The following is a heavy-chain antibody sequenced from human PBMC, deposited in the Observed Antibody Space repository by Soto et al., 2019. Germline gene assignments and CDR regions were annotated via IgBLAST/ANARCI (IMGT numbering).Heavy chain of an antibody. J-gene: IGHJ3*02. D-gene: IGHD6-6*01. Sequence: GGSLRLSCAASGFTFSSYAMHWVRQAPGKGLEWVAVISYDGSNKYYADSVKGRFTISRDNSKNTLYLQMNSLRAEDTAVYYCAREGQLVPGDAFDIWGQGTMVTVSS. V-gene: IGHV3-30*04. CDR2: ISYDGSNK. CDR3: AREGQLVPGDAFDI. CDR1: GFTFSSYA.